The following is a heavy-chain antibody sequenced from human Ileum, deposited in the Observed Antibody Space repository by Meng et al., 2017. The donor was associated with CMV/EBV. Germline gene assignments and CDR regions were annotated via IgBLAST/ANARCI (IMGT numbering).Heavy chain of an antibody. CDR2: INPNSGGT. CDR3: ARAGNYYGSGSYYNSIWYYYYGMDV. J-gene: IGHJ6*02. Sequence: HWVRQAPGQGLEWMGWINPNSGGTNYAQKFQGRVTMTRDTSISTAYMELSRLRSDDTAVYYCARAGNYYGSGSYYNSIWYYYYGMDVWGQGTTVTVSS. D-gene: IGHD3-10*01. V-gene: IGHV1-2*02.